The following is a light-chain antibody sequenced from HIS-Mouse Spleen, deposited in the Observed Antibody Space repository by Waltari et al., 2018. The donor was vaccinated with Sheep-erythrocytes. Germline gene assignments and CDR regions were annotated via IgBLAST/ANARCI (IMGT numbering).Light chain of an antibody. CDR3: SSYTSSSTWV. J-gene: IGLJ3*02. Sequence: QSALTQPASVSGSPGQSITISCTGTSSDVGGYNYASWYQQHPGKAPKLMIYEVSTRASGGSNRFSGSKSGNTASLTISGLQAEDEADYYCSSYTSSSTWVFGGGTKLTVL. CDR2: EVS. CDR1: SSDVGGYNY. V-gene: IGLV2-14*01.